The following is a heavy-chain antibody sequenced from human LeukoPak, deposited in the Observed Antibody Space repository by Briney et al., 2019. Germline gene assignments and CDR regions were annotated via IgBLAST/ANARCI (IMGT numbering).Heavy chain of an antibody. J-gene: IGHJ4*02. V-gene: IGHV4-59*08. Sequence: PSETLSLTRTVSGGSISRYYWNWIRQPPGKGLEWIGYIYYSGSTNYNPSLKSRVTISVDTSKNQFSLKLSSVTAADTAVYYCARGYYDSSGFDYWGQGTLVTVSS. CDR2: IYYSGST. CDR3: ARGYYDSSGFDY. D-gene: IGHD3-22*01. CDR1: GGSISRYY.